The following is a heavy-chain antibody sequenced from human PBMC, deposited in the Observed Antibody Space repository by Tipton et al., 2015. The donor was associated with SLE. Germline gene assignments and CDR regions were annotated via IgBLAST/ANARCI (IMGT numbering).Heavy chain of an antibody. CDR3: ARAAGYSGYDPYNWFDP. J-gene: IGHJ5*02. V-gene: IGHV3-48*01. CDR2: ISSSSSTI. Sequence: GSLRLSCAASGFTFSSYSMNWVRQAPGKGLEWVSYISSSSSTIYYADSVKGRFTISRDNAKNSLYLQMNSLRAEDTAVYYCARAAGYSGYDPYNWFDPWGQGTLVTVSS. CDR1: GFTFSSYS. D-gene: IGHD5-12*01.